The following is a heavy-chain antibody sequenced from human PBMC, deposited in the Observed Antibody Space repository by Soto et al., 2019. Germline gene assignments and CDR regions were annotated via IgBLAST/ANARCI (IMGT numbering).Heavy chain of an antibody. CDR3: ARGNNNGYGLTDFDY. J-gene: IGHJ4*02. Sequence: ASVKVSCKASGYTFTSYGISWVRQAPGQGLEWMGWISAYNGNTNYAKNLQGRVTMTTDTSTSSAYMELRSLRSDDTAVYYCARGNNNGYGLTDFDYWGQGTLVTVSS. CDR1: GYTFTSYG. V-gene: IGHV1-18*01. CDR2: ISAYNGNT. D-gene: IGHD2-8*01.